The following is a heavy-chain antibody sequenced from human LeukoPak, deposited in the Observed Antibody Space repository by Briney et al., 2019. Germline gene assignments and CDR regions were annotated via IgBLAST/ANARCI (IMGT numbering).Heavy chain of an antibody. D-gene: IGHD2-2*01. CDR3: ASPSQPAGLFDY. CDR1: GFTVRSKY. V-gene: IGHV3-53*01. CDR2: VYSDGSA. J-gene: IGHJ4*02. Sequence: PGGSLRLSCAASGFTVRSKYMSWVRQAPGKGLEWVSAVYSDGSAYYVDSVRGRFTISRDTSKNTLSLQMNSLRAEDTAVYYCASPSQPAGLFDYWGQGALVTVSS.